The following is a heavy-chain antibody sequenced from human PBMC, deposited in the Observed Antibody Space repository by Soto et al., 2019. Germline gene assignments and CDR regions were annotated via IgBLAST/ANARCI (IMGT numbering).Heavy chain of an antibody. CDR1: GYTLTELS. CDR2: FDPEDGET. Sequence: GASLKVSCKVSGYTLTELSMHWVRQAPGKGLEWMGGFDPEDGETIYAQKFQGRVTMTEDTSTDTAYMELSSLRSEDTAVYYCATDPVRGWYRGAFDIWGQGTMVTVSS. J-gene: IGHJ3*02. D-gene: IGHD6-19*01. CDR3: ATDPVRGWYRGAFDI. V-gene: IGHV1-24*01.